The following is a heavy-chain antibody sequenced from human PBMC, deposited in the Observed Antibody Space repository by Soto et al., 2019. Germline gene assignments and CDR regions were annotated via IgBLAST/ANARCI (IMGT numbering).Heavy chain of an antibody. CDR3: ARDQPVVVVAAPPVGQYGMDV. V-gene: IGHV1-46*01. CDR2: INPSGGST. CDR1: GYTFTSYY. Sequence: QVQLVQSGAEVKKPGASVKVSCKASGYTFTSYYMHWVRQAPGQGLEWMGIINPSGGSTSYAQKFQGRVTMTRDTSTSTVYMELSSLRSEDTAVYYCARDQPVVVVAAPPVGQYGMDVWGQGTTVTVSS. J-gene: IGHJ6*02. D-gene: IGHD2-15*01.